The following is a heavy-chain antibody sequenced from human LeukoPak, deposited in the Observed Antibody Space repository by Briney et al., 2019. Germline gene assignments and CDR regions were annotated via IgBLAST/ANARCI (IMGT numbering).Heavy chain of an antibody. J-gene: IGHJ4*02. CDR2: IGSSGITI. D-gene: IGHD6-13*01. Sequence: GGSLRLSCAASGFTFSNSEMNWVRQAPGRGLEWVSYIGSSGITIYYADSVKGRFTISRDNAKNSLYLQMNSLRAEDTALYFCAKVYVGSWYAYDHWGQGTLVTVSS. CDR3: AKVYVGSWYAYDH. V-gene: IGHV3-48*03. CDR1: GFTFSNSE.